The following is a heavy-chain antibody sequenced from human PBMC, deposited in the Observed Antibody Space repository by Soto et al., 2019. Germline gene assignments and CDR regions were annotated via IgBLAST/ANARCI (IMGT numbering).Heavy chain of an antibody. D-gene: IGHD3-3*01. V-gene: IGHV6-1*01. CDR1: WDSVPCNSAA. J-gene: IGHJ4*02. CDR3: ARDSGFLEWLPISVFDY. Sequence: SQTLALTFAISWDSVPCNSAAWNWIRQSPSRGLDWLGRIYYKSKWYNDYAVCVKSRITINPDTSKKPFSQQPKTVTPEDTAVYYCARDSGFLEWLPISVFDYWGQGTLVTV. CDR2: IYYKSKWYN.